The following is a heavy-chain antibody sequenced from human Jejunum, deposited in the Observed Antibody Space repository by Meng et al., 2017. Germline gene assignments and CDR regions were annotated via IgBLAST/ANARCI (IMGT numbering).Heavy chain of an antibody. V-gene: IGHV3-30*03. J-gene: IGHJ5*02. CDR3: ARDSYIWEGWFDP. Sequence: QVQRVESGGGVVQPGRSLRLCCAASGFTFNTCDMHWVRQAPGKGLQWVAVTSYDGSNKYYADSVKGRFSISRDNSKNTLFLQMNSLRAEDTAVYYCARDSYIWEGWFDPWGQGTLVTVSS. CDR2: TSYDGSNK. D-gene: IGHD3-16*01. CDR1: GFTFNTCD.